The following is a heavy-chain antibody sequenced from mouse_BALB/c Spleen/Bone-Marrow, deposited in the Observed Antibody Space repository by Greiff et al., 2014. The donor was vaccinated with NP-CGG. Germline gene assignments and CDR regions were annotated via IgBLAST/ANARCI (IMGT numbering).Heavy chain of an antibody. CDR3: ASYYYGSSPFAY. D-gene: IGHD1-1*01. V-gene: IGHV14-3*02. Sequence: SGAELVKPGASVKLSCTASGFNIKDTYMHWVKQRPEQGLEWIGRIDPANGNTKYDPKFQGKATITADTSSNTAYLQLSGLTSEDTAVYYGASYYYGSSPFAYWGQGTLVTVSA. CDR2: IDPANGNT. J-gene: IGHJ3*01. CDR1: GFNIKDTY.